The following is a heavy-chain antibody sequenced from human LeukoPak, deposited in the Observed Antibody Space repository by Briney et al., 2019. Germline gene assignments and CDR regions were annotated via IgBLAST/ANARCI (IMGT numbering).Heavy chain of an antibody. CDR3: ASGSGWVFEY. Sequence: GGSLRLSCAASGFTFSTYGMHWVRQAPGKGLECVSGISGSGVSTYYAESVKGRFTISRDNSKNTLYLQMNSLRAEDTAVYYCASGSGWVFEYWGQGTLVTVSS. D-gene: IGHD6-19*01. CDR1: GFTFSTYG. V-gene: IGHV3-23*01. J-gene: IGHJ4*02. CDR2: ISGSGVST.